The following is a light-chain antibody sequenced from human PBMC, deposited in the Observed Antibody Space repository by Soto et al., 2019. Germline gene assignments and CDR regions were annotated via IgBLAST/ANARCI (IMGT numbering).Light chain of an antibody. CDR2: DVS. Sequence: QSALTKPRSVSGSPGQSVTISCTGTSSDVGAYNHVSWYQQHPGKAPKLMIYDVSKRPSGVPDRFSGSKSGNTASLTISGRQAEDEADYHCCSYAGSNTLVFGGGTKLTVL. V-gene: IGLV2-11*01. J-gene: IGLJ2*01. CDR1: SSDVGAYNH. CDR3: CSYAGSNTLV.